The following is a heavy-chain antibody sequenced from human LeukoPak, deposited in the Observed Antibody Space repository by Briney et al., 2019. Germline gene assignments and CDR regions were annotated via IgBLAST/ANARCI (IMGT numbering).Heavy chain of an antibody. D-gene: IGHD3-16*01. Sequence: GESLRISCKGSGYSFTGYWISWVRQMPGKGLECMGRIDHSDSYTNYSPSFQGHVTISTDKSISTAYLQWSSLKASDTARYYLGKDYRHAFDIWGEGTMVTVSS. CDR3: GKDYRHAFDI. CDR1: GYSFTGYW. V-gene: IGHV5-10-1*01. J-gene: IGHJ3*02. CDR2: IDHSDSYT.